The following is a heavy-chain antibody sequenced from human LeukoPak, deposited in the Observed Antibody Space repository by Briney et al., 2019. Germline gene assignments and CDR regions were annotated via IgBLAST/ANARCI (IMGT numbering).Heavy chain of an antibody. CDR3: ARVSIEYYYGSGSYYSYPTDV. CDR2: ISYDGSNK. Sequence: GRSLRLSCAASGFTFSSYAMHWVRQAPGKGLEWVAVISYDGSNKYYADSVKGRFTISRDNSKNTLYLQMNSLRAEDTAVYYCARVSIEYYYGSGSYYSYPTDVWGQGTTVTVSS. CDR1: GFTFSSYA. J-gene: IGHJ6*02. V-gene: IGHV3-30-3*01. D-gene: IGHD3-10*01.